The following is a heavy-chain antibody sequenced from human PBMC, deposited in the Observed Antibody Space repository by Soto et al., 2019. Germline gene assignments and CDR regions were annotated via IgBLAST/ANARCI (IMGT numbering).Heavy chain of an antibody. D-gene: IGHD4-4*01. CDR1: GGSISSGDYY. CDR3: ARGGTVTTD. CDR2: IYYSGST. V-gene: IGHV4-30-4*01. Sequence: SETLSLTCTVSGGSISSGDYYWSWISQPPGKGLEWIGYIYYSGSTYYNPSLKSRVTISVDTSKNQFSLKLSSVTAADTAVYYCARGGTVTTDWGQGALVTVSS. J-gene: IGHJ4*02.